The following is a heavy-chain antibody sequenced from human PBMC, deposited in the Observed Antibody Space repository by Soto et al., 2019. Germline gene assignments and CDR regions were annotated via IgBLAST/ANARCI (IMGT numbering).Heavy chain of an antibody. V-gene: IGHV3-23*01. CDR3: AKYSSGWYYPFDY. Sequence: PWGSLRLSRAASGFTFSSYAMSWVRQAPGKGLEWVSAISGSGGSTYYADSVKGRFTISRDNSKNTLYLQMNSLRAEDTAVYYCAKYSSGWYYPFDYWGQGTLVTVSS. J-gene: IGHJ4*02. CDR2: ISGSGGST. D-gene: IGHD6-19*01. CDR1: GFTFSSYA.